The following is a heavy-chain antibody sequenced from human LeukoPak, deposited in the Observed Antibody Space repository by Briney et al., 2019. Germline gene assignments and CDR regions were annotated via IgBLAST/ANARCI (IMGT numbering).Heavy chain of an antibody. CDR1: GGSFSGYY. D-gene: IGHD4-17*01. Sequence: SETLSLTCVVYGGSFSGYYWSWIRQPPGKGLEWIGEINHSGSTNYNPSLKSRVTISVDTSKNQFSLKLSSVTAADSAVYYCARGVTTVTTGCWFDPWGQGTLVTVSS. CDR2: INHSGST. J-gene: IGHJ5*02. V-gene: IGHV4-34*01. CDR3: ARGVTTVTTGCWFDP.